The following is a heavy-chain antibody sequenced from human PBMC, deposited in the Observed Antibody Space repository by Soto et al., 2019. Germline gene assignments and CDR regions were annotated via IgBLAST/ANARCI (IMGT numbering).Heavy chain of an antibody. CDR3: ARRFLTYYYDSSGDNAFDI. J-gene: IGHJ3*02. CDR1: GGSISSSSYY. V-gene: IGHV4-39*01. CDR2: IYYSGSN. D-gene: IGHD3-22*01. Sequence: SETLSLTCTVSGGSISSSSYYWGWIRQPPGKGLEWIGSIYYSGSNYYNPSLKSRVTISVDTSKNQFSLKLSSVTAADTAVYYCARRFLTYYYDSSGDNAFDIWGQGTMVPV.